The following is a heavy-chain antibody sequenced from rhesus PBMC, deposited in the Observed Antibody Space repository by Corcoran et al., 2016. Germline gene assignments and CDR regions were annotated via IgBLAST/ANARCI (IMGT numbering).Heavy chain of an antibody. CDR2: IKNADGMP. V-gene: IGHV3-59*02. Sequence: EVQLVESGGGLVQSGGSLRVSGVGSGCRFSNDQIKWVGKGPDWVSRIKNADGMPNYADSVKASFSISRDNAKSTVHLQMDSLRLEDTGVYPCARDLWASGFGNWGQGVLVTVSS. CDR3: ARDLWASGFGN. J-gene: IGHJ4*01. CDR1: GCRFSNDQ. D-gene: IGHD6-13*01.